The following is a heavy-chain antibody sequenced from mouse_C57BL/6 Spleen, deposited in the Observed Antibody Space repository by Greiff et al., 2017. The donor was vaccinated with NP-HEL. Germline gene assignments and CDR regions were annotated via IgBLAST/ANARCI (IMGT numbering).Heavy chain of an antibody. CDR2: INYDGSST. J-gene: IGHJ2*01. D-gene: IGHD2-1*01. V-gene: IGHV5-16*01. CDR3: ARTSDGKSYFDY. Sequence: EVKLVESEGGLVQPGSSMKLSCTASGFTFSDYYMAWVRQVPEKGLEWVANINYDGSSTYYLDSLKSRFIISRDNAKNILYLQMSSLKSEDTATYYCARTSDGKSYFDYWGQGTTLTVSS. CDR1: GFTFSDYY.